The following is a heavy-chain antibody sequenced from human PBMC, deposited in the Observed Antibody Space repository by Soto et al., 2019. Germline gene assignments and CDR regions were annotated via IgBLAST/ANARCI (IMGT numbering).Heavy chain of an antibody. Sequence: QVQLVQSGAEVKKPGSSVKVSCKASGGTFSSYATSWVRQAPGQGLEWTGGIIPIFGTANHAQKFQGRVTITADESTSTAYMELSSLRSEDTAVYYCASIVRSGFLEFPYWGQGTLVTVSS. D-gene: IGHD3-3*01. V-gene: IGHV1-69*01. CDR2: IIPIFGTA. J-gene: IGHJ4*02. CDR3: ASIVRSGFLEFPY. CDR1: GGTFSSYA.